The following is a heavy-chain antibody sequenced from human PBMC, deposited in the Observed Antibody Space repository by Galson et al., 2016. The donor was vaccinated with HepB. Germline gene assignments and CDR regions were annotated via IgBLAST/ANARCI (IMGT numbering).Heavy chain of an antibody. CDR1: GGSISNYF. D-gene: IGHD6-19*01. Sequence: SETLSLTCTVSGGSISNYFWSWIRQPPGKGLEWIGSIYYSGSTYYNPSLKTRVTISVDMSKNQFSLKLSSVTAADTAVYYCARHFSWSRGQWLVGGTSWFDPWGQGTLVTVSS. V-gene: IGHV4-59*05. CDR2: IYYSGST. J-gene: IGHJ5*02. CDR3: ARHFSWSRGQWLVGGTSWFDP.